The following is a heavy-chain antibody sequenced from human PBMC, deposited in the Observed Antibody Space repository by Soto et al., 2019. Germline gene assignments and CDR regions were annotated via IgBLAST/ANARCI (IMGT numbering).Heavy chain of an antibody. V-gene: IGHV3-23*01. CDR1: GFTFSTYA. D-gene: IGHD3-10*01. Sequence: EVQLLESGGGLVQPGGSLRLSCAASGFTFSTYAMSWVRQAPGKGLEWVSGISGSGGRTYYADSVKGRFTISRDNSKNTLFLQVHSLRVEDTAVYYCAKDGGRSEGLDYWGQGTLVSVSS. CDR3: AKDGGRSEGLDY. J-gene: IGHJ4*02. CDR2: ISGSGGRT.